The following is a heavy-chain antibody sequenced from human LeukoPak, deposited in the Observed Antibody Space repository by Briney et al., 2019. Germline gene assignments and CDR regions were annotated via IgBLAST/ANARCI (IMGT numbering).Heavy chain of an antibody. D-gene: IGHD5-12*01. CDR2: INHSGST. Sequence: SETLSLICAVYGGSFSGYFWNWVRQPPGKGLEWIGEINHSGSTNYNPSLKSRVTISVDTSKNQFSLKLSSVTAADTAVYYCARDGDIVATIHWFDPWGQGTLVTVSS. CDR1: GGSFSGYF. V-gene: IGHV4-34*01. CDR3: ARDGDIVATIHWFDP. J-gene: IGHJ5*02.